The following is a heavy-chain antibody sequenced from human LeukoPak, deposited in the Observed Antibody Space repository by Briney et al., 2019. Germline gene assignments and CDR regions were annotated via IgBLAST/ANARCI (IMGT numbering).Heavy chain of an antibody. Sequence: ASVKVSCKTSGYTFTSYDINWVRQATGQGLEWMGWMNPNNGHTGSAQKFLGRVTMTGNTSISTVYMELSSLRSDDTAVYYCSRNRGLQLREGYDDYWGQGTLVTVSS. V-gene: IGHV1-8*01. D-gene: IGHD4-11*01. CDR3: SRNRGLQLREGYDDY. J-gene: IGHJ4*02. CDR1: GYTFTSYD. CDR2: MNPNNGHT.